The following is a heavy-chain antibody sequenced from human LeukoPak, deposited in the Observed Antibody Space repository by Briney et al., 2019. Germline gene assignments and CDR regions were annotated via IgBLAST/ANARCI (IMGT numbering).Heavy chain of an antibody. Sequence: SQTLSLTCTVSGGSISSGSYYWSWIRQPAGKGLEWIGRIYTSGCTNYNPSLKSRVTISVDTSKNQFSLNLSSVTAADTAVYYCARFYGDYSRFDYWGQGTLVTVSS. CDR2: IYTSGCT. D-gene: IGHD4-17*01. V-gene: IGHV4-61*02. CDR3: ARFYGDYSRFDY. CDR1: GGSISSGSYY. J-gene: IGHJ4*02.